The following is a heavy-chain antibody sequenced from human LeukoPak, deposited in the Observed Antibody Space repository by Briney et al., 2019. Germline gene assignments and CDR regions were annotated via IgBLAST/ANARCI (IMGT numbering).Heavy chain of an antibody. V-gene: IGHV4-4*07. CDR1: GGSISSYY. CDR2: IYTSGST. J-gene: IGHJ5*02. D-gene: IGHD3-10*01. Sequence: SPSETLSLTCTVSGGSISSYYWSWIRQPAGKGLEWIGRIYTSGSTNYNPSLKSRVTMSVDTSKNQFSLKLSSVTAEDTAVYYCARGGSLLWFGELLSSLYNWFDPWGQGTLVTVSS. CDR3: ARGGSLLWFGELLSSLYNWFDP.